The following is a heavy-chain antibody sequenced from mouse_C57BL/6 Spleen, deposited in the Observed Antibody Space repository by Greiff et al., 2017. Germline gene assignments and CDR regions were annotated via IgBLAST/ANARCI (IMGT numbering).Heavy chain of an antibody. V-gene: IGHV1-52*01. J-gene: IGHJ2*01. D-gene: IGHD1-1*01. CDR1: GYTFTNYW. Sequence: QVQLQQPGAELVRPGSSVKLSCKASGYTFTNYWMHWVKQRPIQGLEWIGNIDPSDSETHYNQKFKDKATLTVDKSSSTAYMQLSSLTSEDSAVYYCARLGYYGSSLDYWGQGTTLTVSS. CDR3: ARLGYYGSSLDY. CDR2: IDPSDSET.